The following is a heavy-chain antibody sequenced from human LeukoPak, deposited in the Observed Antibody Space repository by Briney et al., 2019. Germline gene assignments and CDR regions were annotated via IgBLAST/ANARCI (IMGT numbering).Heavy chain of an antibody. D-gene: IGHD2-15*01. J-gene: IGHJ4*02. CDR2: IRSKAHGWTT. CDR3: NRWHRSGVSHSNV. Sequence: PGRSLRLSCAASGFTLGDFGVNWVRQAPGKGLEWVGFIRSKAHGWTTEHAASVKGRFIISIDDSENSVYLQMNSLKTEDTAVYYCNRWHRSGVSHSNVWGQGTLATVSS. CDR1: GFTLGDFG. V-gene: IGHV3-49*04.